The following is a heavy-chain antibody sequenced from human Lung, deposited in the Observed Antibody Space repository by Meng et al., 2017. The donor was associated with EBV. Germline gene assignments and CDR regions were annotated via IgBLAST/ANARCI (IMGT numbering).Heavy chain of an antibody. D-gene: IGHD2-21*01. CDR1: GWSFSGYY. V-gene: IGHV4-34*01. J-gene: IGHJ4*02. CDR3: ASFDHIPRRNYFDY. Sequence: QGQLQQGGAGLWKPSETLSLTCAVYGWSFSGYYWSWIRQPPGKGLEWIGYIHHSGGAYYNPSLKSRVSISVDTSKNQFSLNLNSMTAADTAVYYCASFDHIPRRNYFDYWGQGTLVTVSS. CDR2: IHHSGGA.